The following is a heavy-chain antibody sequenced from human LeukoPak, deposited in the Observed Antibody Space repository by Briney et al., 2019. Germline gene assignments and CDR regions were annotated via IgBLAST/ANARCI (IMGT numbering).Heavy chain of an antibody. J-gene: IGHJ6*03. V-gene: IGHV1-2*02. CDR1: GYTFTAYY. CDR2: INPNSGGT. CDR3: ARVTYYYYYMDV. Sequence: ASVKVSCKASGYTFTAYYMHWVRQAPGQGREWMGWINPNSGGTNYAQKFQGRVTMTRDRSISTAYMELSRLRSDDTAVYYCARVTYYYYYMDVWGKGTTVTVSS.